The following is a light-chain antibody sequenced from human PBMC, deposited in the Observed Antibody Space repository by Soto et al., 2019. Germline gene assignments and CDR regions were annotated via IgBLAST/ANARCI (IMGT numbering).Light chain of an antibody. CDR2: GAS. CDR1: QSVRSTY. J-gene: IGKJ4*01. CDR3: QHYGSLVLT. Sequence: EIVLTQSPGTLSLSPGERATLSCRASQSVRSTYLAWYQQKPGQAPRLLIYGASSRATGIPDRFSGSGSGTDFTLTISRLEPEDFAVYYCQHYGSLVLTFGGGTKVAIK. V-gene: IGKV3-20*01.